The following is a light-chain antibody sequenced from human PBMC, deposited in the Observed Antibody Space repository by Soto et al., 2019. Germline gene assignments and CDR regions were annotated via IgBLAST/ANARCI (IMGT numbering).Light chain of an antibody. CDR2: RNN. J-gene: IGLJ1*01. CDR1: SSNIGSNY. CDR3: AAWDDSLSGPSYV. V-gene: IGLV1-47*01. Sequence: QSVLNQPPSASGTPGQRVTISCSGSSSNIGSNYVYWYQQLPGTAPKLLIYRNNQRPSGVPDRFSGSKSGTSASLAISGLRSEDEADYYCAAWDDSLSGPSYVFGTGTKVTV.